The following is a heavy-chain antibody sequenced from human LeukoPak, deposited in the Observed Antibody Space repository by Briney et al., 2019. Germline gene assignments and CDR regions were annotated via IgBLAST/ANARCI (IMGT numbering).Heavy chain of an antibody. CDR2: IYYSGST. D-gene: IGHD4-17*01. J-gene: IGHJ4*02. V-gene: IGHV4-39*07. CDR3: ARASHDYGDYSHFDY. Sequence: PSETLSLTCSVSGGSISSNNYNWGWIRQPPGKGLEWIGNIYYSGSTSYNPSLKSRVTISVDTSKNQFSLKLSSVTAADTAVYYCARASHDYGDYSHFDYWGQGTLVTVSS. CDR1: GGSISSNNYN.